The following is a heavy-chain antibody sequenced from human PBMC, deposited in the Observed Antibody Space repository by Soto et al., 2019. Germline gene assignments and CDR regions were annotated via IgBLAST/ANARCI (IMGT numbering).Heavy chain of an antibody. J-gene: IGHJ4*02. D-gene: IGHD1-26*01. V-gene: IGHV1-2*02. CDR1: GYTFTGYY. CDR3: AREVGGSYSYFDY. Sequence: SVKVSCKASGYTFTGYYIHWVRQAPGQGLEWMGWINPNTGGTNYAQKFQGRVTMTRDTSFSTAYMELRALRSDDTAVYYCAREVGGSYSYFDYWGQGTLVTVSS. CDR2: INPNTGGT.